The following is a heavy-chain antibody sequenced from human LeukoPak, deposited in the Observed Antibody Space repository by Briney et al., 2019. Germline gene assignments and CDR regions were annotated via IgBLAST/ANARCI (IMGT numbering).Heavy chain of an antibody. CDR2: IYDSGST. Sequence: KSSGTRSLTWAVSGGSISSSNWGRWVRQPPGRGVEWLGKIYDSGSTNYNPSLKSRVTISVDKSKNQFSLKLSSVTAADTAVYYCARVTTVVTPADYYYYGMDVWGQGTTVTVSS. CDR3: ARVTTVVTPADYYYYGMDV. V-gene: IGHV4-4*02. CDR1: GGSISSSNW. J-gene: IGHJ6*02. D-gene: IGHD4-23*01.